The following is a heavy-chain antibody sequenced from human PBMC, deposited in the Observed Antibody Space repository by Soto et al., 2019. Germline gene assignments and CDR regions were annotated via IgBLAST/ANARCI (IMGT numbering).Heavy chain of an antibody. CDR3: ARDDKYYYGSGPRGY. Sequence: QVQLVESGGGVVQPGRSLRLSCAASGFTFSSYAMHWVRQAPGKGLEWVAVISYDGSNKYYADSVKGRFTISRDNSKNTLYLQMNSLRAEDTAVYYCARDDKYYYGSGPRGYWGQGTLVTASS. V-gene: IGHV3-30-3*01. D-gene: IGHD3-10*01. CDR2: ISYDGSNK. J-gene: IGHJ4*02. CDR1: GFTFSSYA.